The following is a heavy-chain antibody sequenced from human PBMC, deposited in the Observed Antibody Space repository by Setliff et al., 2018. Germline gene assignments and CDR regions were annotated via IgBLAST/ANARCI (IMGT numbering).Heavy chain of an antibody. CDR1: GFTFSSYA. D-gene: IGHD3-22*01. Sequence: ASGFTFSSYAMSWVRQAPGKGLEWVSAISGSGGSTYYADSVKGRFTISRDNSKNTLYLQMNSLRAEDTAVYYCAKDPNYYDSSGYPGYFDYWGQGTLVTVSS. CDR3: AKDPNYYDSSGYPGYFDY. CDR2: ISGSGGST. J-gene: IGHJ4*02. V-gene: IGHV3-23*01.